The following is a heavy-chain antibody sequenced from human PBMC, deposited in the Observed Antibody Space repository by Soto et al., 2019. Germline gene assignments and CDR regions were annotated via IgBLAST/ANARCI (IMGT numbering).Heavy chain of an antibody. V-gene: IGHV3-23*01. CDR2: ISGSGGST. CDR3: AKAGVGLYDSSGYYYGNSDY. D-gene: IGHD3-22*01. J-gene: IGHJ4*02. CDR1: GFTFSSYA. Sequence: TGGSLRLSCAASGFTFSSYAMSWVRQAPGKGLEWVSAISGSGGSTYYADSVKGRFTISRDNSKNTLYLQMNSLRAEDTAVYYCAKAGVGLYDSSGYYYGNSDYWGQGTLVTVSS.